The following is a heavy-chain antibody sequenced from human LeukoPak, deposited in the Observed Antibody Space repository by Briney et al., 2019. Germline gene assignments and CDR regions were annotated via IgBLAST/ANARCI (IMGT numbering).Heavy chain of an antibody. J-gene: IGHJ4*02. CDR2: IRSKAYGGTT. D-gene: IGHD5-18*01. V-gene: IGHV3-49*04. CDR1: GFTFSSYS. Sequence: PGGSLRLSCAASGFTFSSYSMTWVRQAPGKGLEWVGFIRSKAYGGTTEYAASVKGRFTISRDDSKSIAYLQMNSLKTEDTAVYYCVGYSYGYDYWGQGTLVTVSS. CDR3: VGYSYGYDY.